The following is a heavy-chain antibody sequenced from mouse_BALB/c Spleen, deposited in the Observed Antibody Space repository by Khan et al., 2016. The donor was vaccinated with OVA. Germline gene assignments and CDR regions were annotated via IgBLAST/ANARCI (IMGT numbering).Heavy chain of an antibody. CDR2: ISSNGST. Sequence: EVQLQESGPGLVKPSQSLSLTCTVTGYSITSDFAWNWIRQFPGNKLEWMGYISSNGSTSYSPSLQSRFSITRDTSKNTFFLHFNSVTTEDTATYYCARSLYYSDSYAMDYWGQGTSVTVSS. CDR1: GYSITSDFA. V-gene: IGHV3-2*02. D-gene: IGHD2-13*01. CDR3: ARSLYYSDSYAMDY. J-gene: IGHJ4*01.